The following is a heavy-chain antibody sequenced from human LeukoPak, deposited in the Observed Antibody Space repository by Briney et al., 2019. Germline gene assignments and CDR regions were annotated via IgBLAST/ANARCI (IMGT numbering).Heavy chain of an antibody. CDR3: ARDRGVTTDYYYYYGMDV. D-gene: IGHD4-11*01. Sequence: SETLSLTCTVSGGCISSGSYYWSWIRQPAGKGLEWIGRIYTSGSTNYNPSLKSRVTISVDTSKNQFSLKLSSVTAADTAVYFCARDRGVTTDYYYYYGMDVWGQGTTVTVSS. CDR2: IYTSGST. CDR1: GGCISSGSYY. J-gene: IGHJ6*02. V-gene: IGHV4-61*02.